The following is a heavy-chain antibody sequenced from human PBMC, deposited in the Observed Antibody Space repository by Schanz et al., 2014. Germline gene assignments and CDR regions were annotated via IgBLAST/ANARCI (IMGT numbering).Heavy chain of an antibody. D-gene: IGHD3-10*01. J-gene: IGHJ4*02. Sequence: EVPLLESGGGLVQPGGSLRLSCAASGFTFSSYWMHWVRQVPGKGLVWVSRIKSDGSSTSYADSVKGRFTISRDNAKNTLYLQMNSLRPEDTAVYYCAKYRGYYRVSGSYRELEYWGQGTLVTVSS. CDR3: AKYRGYYRVSGSYRELEY. CDR2: IKSDGSST. V-gene: IGHV3-74*02. CDR1: GFTFSSYW.